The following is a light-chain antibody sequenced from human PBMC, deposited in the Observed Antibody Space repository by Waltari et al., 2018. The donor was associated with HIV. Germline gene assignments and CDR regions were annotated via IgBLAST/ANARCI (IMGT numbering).Light chain of an antibody. Sequence: QSALTQPPSVSGSPGQSVSISCSGTTSDVGFYDYVSWYQQYPGKGPKLIIFDVNQRPSGVPERFSGSKSGNTASLTISGLQTEDEADYFCCAYAAGHVSYVFGNGTAVAVL. CDR1: TSDVGFYDY. CDR2: DVN. V-gene: IGLV2-11*01. CDR3: CAYAAGHVSYV. J-gene: IGLJ1*01.